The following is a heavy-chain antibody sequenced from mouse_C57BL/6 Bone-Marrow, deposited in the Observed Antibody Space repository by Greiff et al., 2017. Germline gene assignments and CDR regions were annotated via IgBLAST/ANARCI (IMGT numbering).Heavy chain of an antibody. CDR3: ARRGDYYGSSYWYFDV. CDR1: GYTFTSYW. J-gene: IGHJ1*03. V-gene: IGHV1-69*01. CDR2: IDPSDSYT. Sequence: VQLQQPGAELVMPGASVKLSCKASGYTFTSYWMHWVKQRPGQGLEWIGEIDPSDSYTNYNQKFKGKSTLTVDKSSSTAYMQLSSLTSEDSAVYYCARRGDYYGSSYWYFDVWGTGTTVTVSS. D-gene: IGHD1-1*01.